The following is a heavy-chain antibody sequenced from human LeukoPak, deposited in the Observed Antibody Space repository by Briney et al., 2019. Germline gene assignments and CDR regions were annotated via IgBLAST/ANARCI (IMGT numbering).Heavy chain of an antibody. D-gene: IGHD5-18*01. J-gene: IGHJ3*02. CDR2: VYYRGTT. Sequence: SETLSLTCSVSGASITKDFWNWIRQPPRKGLEWIGFVYYRGTTNSNPALKSRVTISVDTSKNQFSLKLTSVTAADTAIYYCARTPERRGYSYGVDAFGIWGPGTMVTVSS. CDR3: ARTPERRGYSYGVDAFGI. V-gene: IGHV4-59*08. CDR1: GASITKDF.